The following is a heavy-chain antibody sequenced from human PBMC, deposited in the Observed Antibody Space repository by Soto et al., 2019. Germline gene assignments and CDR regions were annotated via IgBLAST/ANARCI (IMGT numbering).Heavy chain of an antibody. CDR3: AGATGHDILTHYVAD. CDR1: GGSFSNYA. Sequence: QVQLVQSGAEVKKPGSSVKVSCKASGGSFSNYAITWVRQAPGRGLEWMGGIIPFFGTTNYAQIFRDRVTITADESTNTTYMELRSLRFEDTANYYCAGATGHDILTHYVADWGQGTLVTVSS. CDR2: IIPFFGTT. V-gene: IGHV1-69*12. D-gene: IGHD3-9*01. J-gene: IGHJ4*02.